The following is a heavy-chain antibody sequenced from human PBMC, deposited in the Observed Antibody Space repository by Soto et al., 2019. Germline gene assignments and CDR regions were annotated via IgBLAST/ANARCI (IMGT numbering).Heavy chain of an antibody. CDR3: PRRYDPYYLDY. CDR1: GFSLTTSAVA. J-gene: IGHJ4*02. D-gene: IGHD1-1*01. Sequence: QITLKESGPTLVQPTQTLTLTCTFSGFSLTTSAVAVGWIRQPPGKALVWLAIIYGGDDKFYSPSLKSRLTITKDASTNQVVLTMTSMDPLDTATYYRPRRYDPYYLDYGGQGTLVTVSS. V-gene: IGHV2-5*02. CDR2: IYGGDDK.